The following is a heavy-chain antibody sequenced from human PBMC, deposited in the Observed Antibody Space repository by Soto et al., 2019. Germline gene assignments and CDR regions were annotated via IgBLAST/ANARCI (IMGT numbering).Heavy chain of an antibody. D-gene: IGHD6-13*01. Sequence: GGSLRLSCAASGITFSSYWMSWVRQAPGKGLEWVANIKQDGSEKYYVDSVKGRFTISRDNAKNSLYLQMNSLRAEDTAVYYCAGTPPLWYSSSSYYFDYWGQGTLVTV. V-gene: IGHV3-7*01. CDR3: AGTPPLWYSSSSYYFDY. J-gene: IGHJ4*02. CDR1: GITFSSYW. CDR2: IKQDGSEK.